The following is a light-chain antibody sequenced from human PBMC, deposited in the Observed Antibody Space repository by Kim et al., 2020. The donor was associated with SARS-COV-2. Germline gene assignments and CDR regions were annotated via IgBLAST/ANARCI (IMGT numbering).Light chain of an antibody. CDR1: KLGEKY. CDR2: DDT. Sequence: SYELTQPPSVSVSPGQTASISCSGDKLGEKYACWYQQKPGQSPMLVIYDDTKRPSGIPERFSGSNSGNTATLTISGTQAMDEADYFCQAWDSSTGVVFGG. J-gene: IGLJ2*01. CDR3: QAWDSSTGVV. V-gene: IGLV3-1*01.